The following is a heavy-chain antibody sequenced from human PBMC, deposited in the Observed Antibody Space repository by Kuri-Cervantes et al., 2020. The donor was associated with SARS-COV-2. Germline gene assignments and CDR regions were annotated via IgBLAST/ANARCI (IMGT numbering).Heavy chain of an antibody. CDR1: GGSISSYY. Sequence: SETLSLTCTVSGGSISSYYWSWIRPPAGKGLEWVGRIYTSGSTNYNPALMSRVTMSVDTYKNQFPLMLSSVTAADTAVDYYAGRAEGSPFDYWGQGTLVTVSS. J-gene: IGHJ4*02. D-gene: IGHD6-13*01. CDR3: AGRAEGSPFDY. CDR2: IYTSGST. V-gene: IGHV4-4*07.